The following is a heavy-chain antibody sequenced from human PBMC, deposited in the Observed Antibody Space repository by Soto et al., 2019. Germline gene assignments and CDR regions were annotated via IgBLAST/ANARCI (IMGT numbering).Heavy chain of an antibody. D-gene: IGHD3-9*01. CDR2: IKSKTDGGTT. CDR1: GFTFSNAW. CDR3: TTDSTTFDWLSQYTTNAFDI. Sequence: EVQLVESGGGLVKPGGSLRLSCAASGFTFSNAWMSWVRQAPGKGLEWVGRIKSKTDGGTTDYAAPVKGRVTISRDDSKNTLYLQMNSMKTEDTAVYYCTTDSTTFDWLSQYTTNAFDIWGQGTMVTVSS. J-gene: IGHJ3*02. V-gene: IGHV3-15*01.